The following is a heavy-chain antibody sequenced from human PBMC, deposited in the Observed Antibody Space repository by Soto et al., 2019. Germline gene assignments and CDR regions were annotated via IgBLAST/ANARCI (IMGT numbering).Heavy chain of an antibody. CDR2: ISYDGSNK. J-gene: IGHJ4*02. CDR3: AKGVDGHFDY. V-gene: IGHV3-30*18. Sequence: QVQLVESGGGVVQPGRSLRLSCAASGFTFSSYGMHWVRQAPGKGLEWVAVISYDGSNKYYADSVKGRFTISRDNSKNTLYLQMNSLRAEDTAVYYCAKGVDGHFDYWGQGTLVTVSS. CDR1: GFTFSSYG.